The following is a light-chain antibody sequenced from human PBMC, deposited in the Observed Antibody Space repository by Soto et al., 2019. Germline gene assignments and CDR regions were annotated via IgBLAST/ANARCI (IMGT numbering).Light chain of an antibody. CDR2: KAS. V-gene: IGKV1-5*03. Sequence: DIQMTQSPSTLSASVEDRVTITFRASQSISSWLAWYQQKPGKASKLLIYKASSLESGVPSRFSASGSGTEFSLTISSLQTDGFATYYCLQYDSYSYTFGQGTKLEIK. J-gene: IGKJ2*01. CDR3: LQYDSYSYT. CDR1: QSISSW.